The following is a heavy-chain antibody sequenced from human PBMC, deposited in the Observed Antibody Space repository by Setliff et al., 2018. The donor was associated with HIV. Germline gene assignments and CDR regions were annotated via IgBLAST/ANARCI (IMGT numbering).Heavy chain of an antibody. V-gene: IGHV4-59*01. CDR1: GGSITGYY. CDR3: ARADSSNWYHVDH. CDR2: IYYSGNT. D-gene: IGHD6-13*01. J-gene: IGHJ4*02. Sequence: SETLSLTCTVSGGSITGYYWSWIRQPPGKGLEWIGWIYYSGNTRYNPSLKSRVTLSVDTSKNQFFLKLSSLRSEDTAVYYCARADSSNWYHVDHWGQGALVTVSS.